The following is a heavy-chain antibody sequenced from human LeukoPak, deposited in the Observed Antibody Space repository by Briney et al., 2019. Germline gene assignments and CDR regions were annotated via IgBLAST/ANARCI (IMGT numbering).Heavy chain of an antibody. Sequence: GGSLRLSCAASGFSVSTHKMNWVRQAPGKGLEWVAVISYDGTKIYYADSAKGRFTISRDNSKNMVYLQMNSLRAEDTALYYCARDSVKLPGISYFDNWGQGTLVTVSS. CDR1: GFSVSTHK. CDR3: ARDSVKLPGISYFDN. D-gene: IGHD3-3*02. CDR2: ISYDGTKI. J-gene: IGHJ1*01. V-gene: IGHV3-30-3*01.